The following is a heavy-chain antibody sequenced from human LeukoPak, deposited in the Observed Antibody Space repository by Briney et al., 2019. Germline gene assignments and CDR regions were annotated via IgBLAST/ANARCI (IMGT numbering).Heavy chain of an antibody. CDR1: GFTFSSYA. Sequence: GGSLRLSCAASGFTFSSYAMSWVRQAPGKGLEGVSAISGSGGSTYYADSVKGRFTISRDNSKNTVYLQMNSLRAEDTAVYYCAKTDCTSSSCYTIDSWGQGTLVTVSS. J-gene: IGHJ4*02. V-gene: IGHV3-23*01. CDR2: ISGSGGST. CDR3: AKTDCTSSSCYTIDS. D-gene: IGHD2-2*02.